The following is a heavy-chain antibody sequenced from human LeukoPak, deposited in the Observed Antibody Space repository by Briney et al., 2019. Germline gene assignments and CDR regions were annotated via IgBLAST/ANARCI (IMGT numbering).Heavy chain of an antibody. D-gene: IGHD1-26*01. V-gene: IGHV4-59*11. Sequence: SETLSLTCTVSGGSISSHYWSWIRQPPGKGLECIGYIYYSGSTNYNPSLKGRVTISVDTSKNQFSLKLSSVTAADTAVYYCARFSGSYGGFDYWGQGTLVTVSS. J-gene: IGHJ4*02. CDR2: IYYSGST. CDR1: GGSISSHY. CDR3: ARFSGSYGGFDY.